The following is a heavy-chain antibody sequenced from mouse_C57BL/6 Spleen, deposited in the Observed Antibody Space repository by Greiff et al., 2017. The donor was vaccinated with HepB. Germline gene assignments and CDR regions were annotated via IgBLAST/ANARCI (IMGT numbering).Heavy chain of an antibody. V-gene: IGHV1-26*01. J-gene: IGHJ2*01. CDR1: GYTFTDYY. CDR2: INPNNGGT. D-gene: IGHD4-1*01. CDR3: ARSLTGILDY. Sequence: EVQLQQSGPELVKPGASVKISCKASGYTFTDYYMNWVKQSHGKSLEWIGDINPNNGGTSYNQKFKGNATLTVDKSSSTAYMELRSLTSEDSAVYYCARSLTGILDYWGQGTTLTVSS.